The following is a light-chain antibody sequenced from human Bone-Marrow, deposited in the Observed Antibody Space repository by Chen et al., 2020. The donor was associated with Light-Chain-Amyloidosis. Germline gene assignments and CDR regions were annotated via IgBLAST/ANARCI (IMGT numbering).Light chain of an antibody. CDR2: DVR. CDR1: RSDIGGYQY. CDR3: SSYTPRTTLYV. V-gene: IGLV2-14*03. J-gene: IGLJ1*01. Sequence: QSALTQPASVSGSPGQSITISCTGTRSDIGGYQYVSWYQQHPGEAPKLMIYDVRRRPSGVSNRCSGSKPGNTAPLTISGLQSEDEADYYCSSYTPRTTLYVLGTGTKVTVL.